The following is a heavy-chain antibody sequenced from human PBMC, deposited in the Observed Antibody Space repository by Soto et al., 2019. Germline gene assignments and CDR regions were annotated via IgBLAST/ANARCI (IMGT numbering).Heavy chain of an antibody. Sequence: EVQLVESGGGLVKPGGSLRLSCAASGFTFSSYSMNWVRQAPGKGLEWVSSISSSSSYIYYADSVKGRFTISRDNAKNSLYLQMNSLRAEVTAVYYCARRPVASYALYGMDVWGQGTTVTVSS. D-gene: IGHD4-17*01. CDR3: ARRPVASYALYGMDV. CDR1: GFTFSSYS. J-gene: IGHJ6*02. V-gene: IGHV3-21*01. CDR2: ISSSSSYI.